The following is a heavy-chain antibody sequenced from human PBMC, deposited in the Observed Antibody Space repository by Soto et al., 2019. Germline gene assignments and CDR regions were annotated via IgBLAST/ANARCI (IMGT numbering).Heavy chain of an antibody. CDR3: ERGKSSSWGDYYYGMEV. Sequence: GGSLRLSCSASGFTFSDYYMSWIRQAPGKGLEWVSYISSSSSYTNYADSVKGRFTISRDNAKNSLYLQMNSLRAEDTAVYYCERGKSSSWGDYYYGMEVWGQGNTVTVSS. CDR2: ISSSSSYT. V-gene: IGHV3-11*06. J-gene: IGHJ6*02. CDR1: GFTFSDYY. D-gene: IGHD6-6*01.